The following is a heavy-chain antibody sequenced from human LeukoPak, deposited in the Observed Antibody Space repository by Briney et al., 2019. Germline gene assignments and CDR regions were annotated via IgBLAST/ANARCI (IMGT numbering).Heavy chain of an antibody. D-gene: IGHD3-22*01. CDR3: ARYYYDSSGYYYYFDY. J-gene: IGHJ4*02. CDR1: GFTFSSYD. V-gene: IGHV3-13*01. Sequence: PGGSLRLSCAASGFTFSSYDMHGVRQATGRGLEWVSAIGTPGDTYYPGSVKGRFTISRENAKNSLYLQMNRLRAEATAVYYCARYYYDSSGYYYYFDYWGQGTVVIVSS. CDR2: IGTPGDT.